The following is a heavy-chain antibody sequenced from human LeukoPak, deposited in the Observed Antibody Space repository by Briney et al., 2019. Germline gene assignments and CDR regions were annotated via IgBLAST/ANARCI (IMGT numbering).Heavy chain of an antibody. J-gene: IGHJ4*02. V-gene: IGHV3-53*01. Sequence: GGSLRLSCAVSGFTVTLHYMSWVRQAPGKGLEWVSIVYSSDNTSFADSVRGRFTISRDTSKNTLYLQMNTLRAEDTAVYYCAKISSGWFSFEYWGQGTLVTVSS. CDR1: GFTVTLHY. CDR2: VYSSDNT. D-gene: IGHD6-19*01. CDR3: AKISSGWFSFEY.